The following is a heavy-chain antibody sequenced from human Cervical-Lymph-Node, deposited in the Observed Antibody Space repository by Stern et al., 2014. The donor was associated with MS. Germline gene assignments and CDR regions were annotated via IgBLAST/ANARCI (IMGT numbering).Heavy chain of an antibody. CDR1: EHSFTTNW. D-gene: IGHD3-10*01. J-gene: IGHJ4*02. Sequence: EVQLVESGAEVRKPGESVTISCKGSEHSFTTNWIAWVRQRPGKGLEWMGIIHPGDSDTKYSPSVEGQVTISADKSSTTAYLQWSSLKASDTAMYFCARHRSYGDYGYWGQGTLVIVSS. V-gene: IGHV5-51*01. CDR3: ARHRSYGDYGY. CDR2: IHPGDSDT.